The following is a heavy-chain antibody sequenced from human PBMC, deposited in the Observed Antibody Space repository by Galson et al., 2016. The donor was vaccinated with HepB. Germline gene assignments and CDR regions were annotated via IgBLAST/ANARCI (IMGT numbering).Heavy chain of an antibody. D-gene: IGHD3-22*01. CDR1: GDSISNDGNY. CDR2: IYHSGST. J-gene: IGHJ3*02. Sequence: TLSLTCTVSGDSISNDGNYWSWTRQHPGKGLEFIGYIYHSGSTYYNPSLRSRVTISVDTSKIQFSLKLSSVTAADTAVYFCARSNYHDTSRAFDIWGQGTVITVSS. V-gene: IGHV4-31*03. CDR3: ARSNYHDTSRAFDI.